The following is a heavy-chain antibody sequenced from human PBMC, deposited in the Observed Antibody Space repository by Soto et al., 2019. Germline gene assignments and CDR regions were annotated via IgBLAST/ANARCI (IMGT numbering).Heavy chain of an antibody. D-gene: IGHD3-22*01. CDR3: ARTHYSDRSGTDY. Sequence: SETLSLTCSVSGGSIRSGDSYWSWIRQPPGKGLEWIGYIYYSGSTYYNPSLKSRVTISLDTSKNQFSLNLSSVTAADTAVYYCARTHYSDRSGTDYWGQGTLVTVSS. CDR2: IYYSGST. V-gene: IGHV4-30-4*01. J-gene: IGHJ4*02. CDR1: GGSIRSGDSY.